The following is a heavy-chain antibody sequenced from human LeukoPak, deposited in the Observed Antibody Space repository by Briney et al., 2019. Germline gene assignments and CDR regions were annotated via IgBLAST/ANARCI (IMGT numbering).Heavy chain of an antibody. CDR1: GDSISTHY. CDR3: ARDLTAVTKGFDI. D-gene: IGHD7-27*01. J-gene: IGHJ3*02. V-gene: IGHV4-59*11. Sequence: SETLSLTCTISGDSISTHYWTWIRQPPGKGLEWIGYIPYIGITNYNPSLKSRVTISVDTSKNQFSLRLRSVTAADTAWYYCARDLTAVTKGFDIWGQGTVVTVSS. CDR2: IPYIGIT.